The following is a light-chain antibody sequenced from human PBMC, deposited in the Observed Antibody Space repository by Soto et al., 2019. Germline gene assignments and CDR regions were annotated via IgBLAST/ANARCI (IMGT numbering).Light chain of an antibody. CDR1: QNINNY. Sequence: DIQMTQSPSSVSASVGDRVTITCRASQNINNYLNWYQQRPGKAPKLLIYSASTVQSGVPLRFSGSVSETNFSLTINSLQPEDFATYYCEQTYRTPVTFGQGTRLEIK. V-gene: IGKV1-39*01. CDR3: EQTYRTPVT. CDR2: SAS. J-gene: IGKJ5*01.